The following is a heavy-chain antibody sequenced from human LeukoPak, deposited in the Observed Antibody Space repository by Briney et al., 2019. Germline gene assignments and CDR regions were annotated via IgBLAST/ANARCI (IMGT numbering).Heavy chain of an antibody. V-gene: IGHV4-38-2*02. CDR3: ARLSDYYDSSGPNNDY. D-gene: IGHD3-22*01. CDR2: IYHSGST. Sequence: PSETLSLTCTVSGYSISSGYYWGCIRQPPGKGLEWIGSIYHSGSTNYNPSLKSRVTISVDTSKNQFSLKLSSVTAADTAVYYCARLSDYYDSSGPNNDYWGQGTLVTVSS. CDR1: GYSISSGYY. J-gene: IGHJ4*02.